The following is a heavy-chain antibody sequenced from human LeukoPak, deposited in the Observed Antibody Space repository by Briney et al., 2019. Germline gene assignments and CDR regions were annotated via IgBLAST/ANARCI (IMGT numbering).Heavy chain of an antibody. J-gene: IGHJ4*02. Sequence: GGSLRLSCAPSGFTFSSYAMSWVRQAPGKGLEWVAVISGGGSGTYYADSVRGRFTISRDNAKNSLYLQMNSLRDEDTAVYYCARDQYDILTGYYIRFDYWGQGTLVTVSS. V-gene: IGHV3-23*01. D-gene: IGHD3-9*01. CDR3: ARDQYDILTGYYIRFDY. CDR1: GFTFSSYA. CDR2: ISGGGSGT.